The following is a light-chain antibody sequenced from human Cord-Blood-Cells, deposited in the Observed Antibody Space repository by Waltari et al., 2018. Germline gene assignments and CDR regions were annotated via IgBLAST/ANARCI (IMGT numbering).Light chain of an antibody. CDR1: SSDVGGYNS. Sequence: QSALTQPASVSGSPGQSITISCTGTSSDVGGYNSVPCNKQHPGKAPKLMIYDVSKRPSGVSNRFSGSKSGNTASLTISGLQAEDEADYYCSSYTSSSTYVFGTGTKVTVL. CDR2: DVS. J-gene: IGLJ1*01. CDR3: SSYTSSSTYV. V-gene: IGLV2-14*01.